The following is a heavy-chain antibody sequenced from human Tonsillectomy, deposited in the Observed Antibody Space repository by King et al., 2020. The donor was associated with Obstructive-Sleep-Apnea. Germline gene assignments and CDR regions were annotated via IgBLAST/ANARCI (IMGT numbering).Heavy chain of an antibody. CDR3: ARETSEAFDI. J-gene: IGHJ3*02. Sequence: QLVQSGAEVKKPGESLRISCKGSGYSFTSYWISWGRQVPGKGLEWMGRIEPSDAYTNSTPSFQGHVTISADKSISTAYLQGSSLKASDTAMYYCARETSEAFDIWGQGTMVTVSS. CDR1: GYSFTSYW. V-gene: IGHV5-10-1*01. CDR2: IEPSDAYT.